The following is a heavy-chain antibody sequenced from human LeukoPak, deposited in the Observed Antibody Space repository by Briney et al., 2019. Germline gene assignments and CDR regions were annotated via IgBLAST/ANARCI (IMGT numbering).Heavy chain of an antibody. Sequence: GESLKISCKGSGYSFTSYWFSWVRQMPAKGLEWMGIIYPVDSDTRYSPSFQGQVTISADKSISTVYLQWSSLKASDTAMYYGARHGYYYDSSGYYLADFDYWGQGTLVTVSS. J-gene: IGHJ4*02. D-gene: IGHD3-22*01. CDR3: ARHGYYYDSSGYYLADFDY. V-gene: IGHV5-51*01. CDR1: GYSFTSYW. CDR2: IYPVDSDT.